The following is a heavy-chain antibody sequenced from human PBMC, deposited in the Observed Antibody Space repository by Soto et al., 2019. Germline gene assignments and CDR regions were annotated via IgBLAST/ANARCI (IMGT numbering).Heavy chain of an antibody. D-gene: IGHD3-3*01. CDR2: INHSGST. CDR3: ERRAYAFWSGPHRFNL. CDR1: GGSFSGYY. V-gene: IGHV4-34*01. J-gene: IGHJ5*02. Sequence: SETLSLTCAVYGGSFSGYYWSWIRQPPGKGLEWIGEINHSGSTNYNPSLKSRVTISVDTSKNQFSLKLSSVTAADTAVYYCERRAYAFWSGPHRFNLWGQGTLVTVS.